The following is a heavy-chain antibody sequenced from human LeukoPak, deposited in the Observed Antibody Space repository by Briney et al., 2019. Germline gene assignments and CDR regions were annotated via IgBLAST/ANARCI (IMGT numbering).Heavy chain of an antibody. V-gene: IGHV4-59*08. CDR1: GGSISTYY. CDR3: ARQESSYGSGSYFDY. CDR2: ISYSGSI. J-gene: IGHJ4*02. Sequence: SETLSLTCTVSGGSISTYYWTWIRQPPGKGLEWIGSISYSGSINNSPSLEGRVTMSVDTSKNQFSLKLSYVTAADTAVYFCARQESSYGSGSYFDYWGQGILVTVSS. D-gene: IGHD3-10*01.